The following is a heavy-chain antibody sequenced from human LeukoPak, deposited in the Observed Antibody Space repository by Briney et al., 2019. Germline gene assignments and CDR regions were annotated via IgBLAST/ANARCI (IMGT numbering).Heavy chain of an antibody. J-gene: IGHJ4*02. D-gene: IGHD1-26*01. CDR3: TSLVGATGGLLLNY. CDR2: IRSKANSYAT. CDR1: GFTFSGSA. V-gene: IGHV3-73*01. Sequence: PGGSLRLSCAASGFTFSGSAMHWVRQASGKGLEWDGRIRSKANSYATAYAASVKGRFTISRDDSKNTGYLQMYSLKTEDTAVYYCTSLVGATGGLLLNYWGQGTLVTVSS.